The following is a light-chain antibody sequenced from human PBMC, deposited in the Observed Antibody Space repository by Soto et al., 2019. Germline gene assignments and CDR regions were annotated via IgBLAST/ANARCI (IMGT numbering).Light chain of an antibody. CDR2: RTS. CDR3: QQGNSLPYT. CDR1: QDISIR. J-gene: IGKJ2*01. V-gene: IGKV1-12*01. Sequence: DIQMTQSPSSVSASVGDRVTITCRASQDISIRVAWYQQKPGKAPKLLIYRTSTLQSGVPSRFSVSGSGTDFTLTISSLQPEDFATYSCQQGNSLPYTFGQGTKLEIK.